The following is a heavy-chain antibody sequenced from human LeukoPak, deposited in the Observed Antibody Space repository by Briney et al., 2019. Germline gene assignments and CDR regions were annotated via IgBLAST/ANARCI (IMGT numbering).Heavy chain of an antibody. CDR3: ARVSPMVRGVIIKWAFDI. Sequence: SETLSLTCTVSSGSISSYYWSWIRQPAGKGLEWIGRIYTSGSTNYNPSLKSRVTISVDTSKNQFSLKLSSVTAADTAVYYCARVSPMVRGVIIKWAFDIWGQGTMVTVSS. J-gene: IGHJ3*02. CDR2: IYTSGST. D-gene: IGHD3-10*01. V-gene: IGHV4-4*07. CDR1: SGSISSYY.